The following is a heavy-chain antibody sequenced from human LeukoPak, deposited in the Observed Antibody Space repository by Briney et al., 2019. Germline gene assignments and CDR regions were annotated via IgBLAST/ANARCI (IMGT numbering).Heavy chain of an antibody. Sequence: PSETLSLTCTVSGGSISSGSYHWSWIRQPAGKGLAWIGRIYPSGSTNYNPSLKSRVTISVDTSKNQFSLKLSSVTAAETAVYYCAREGRYRYGYNEYHLYMDIWGKGTTVTVSS. CDR3: AREGRYRYGYNEYHLYMDI. CDR1: GGSISSGSYH. J-gene: IGHJ6*03. D-gene: IGHD5-18*01. CDR2: IYPSGST. V-gene: IGHV4-61*02.